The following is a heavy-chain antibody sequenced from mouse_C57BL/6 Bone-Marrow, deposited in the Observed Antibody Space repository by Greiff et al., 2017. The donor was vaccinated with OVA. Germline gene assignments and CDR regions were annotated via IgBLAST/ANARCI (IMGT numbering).Heavy chain of an antibody. CDR2: INSNNGGT. Sequence: VQLKQSGPELAKPGASVKIPCKASGYTFTDYNMDWVKQSHGKSLEWIGDINSNNGGTNYNQKFKGKATLTVDTSASTAYIELRILTSENTAVYDCARGGYYDYDGGAWFAYWGQGTLVTVSA. CDR1: GYTFTDYN. CDR3: ARGGYYDYDGGAWFAY. J-gene: IGHJ3*01. V-gene: IGHV1-18*01. D-gene: IGHD2-4*01.